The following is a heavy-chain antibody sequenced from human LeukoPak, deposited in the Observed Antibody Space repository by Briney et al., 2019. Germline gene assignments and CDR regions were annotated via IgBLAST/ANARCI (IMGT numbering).Heavy chain of an antibody. CDR3: ARDRGVAAAAFDY. D-gene: IGHD6-13*01. Sequence: SETLSLTCTVSGGSISSCYWSWIRQPAGKGLEWIGEIYHSGSTNYNPSLKSRVTISVDKSKNQFSLKLSSVTAADTAVYYCARDRGVAAAAFDYWGQGTLVTVSS. CDR2: IYHSGST. CDR1: GGSISSCY. J-gene: IGHJ4*02. V-gene: IGHV4-59*12.